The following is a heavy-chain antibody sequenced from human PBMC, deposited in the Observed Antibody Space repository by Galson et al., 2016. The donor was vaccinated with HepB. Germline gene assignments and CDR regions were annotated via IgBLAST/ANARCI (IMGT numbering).Heavy chain of an antibody. J-gene: IGHJ3*02. CDR2: IIPMFGTA. Sequence: SVKVSCKASGGTFRSFGISWVRQAPGQGLEWMGGIIPMFGTANYAERFQDRVTITADESTSTAYMELSRLSSEDTAVYYCARGTDAFDIWGQGTMVTVSS. V-gene: IGHV1-69*13. CDR1: GGTFRSFG. CDR3: ARGTDAFDI.